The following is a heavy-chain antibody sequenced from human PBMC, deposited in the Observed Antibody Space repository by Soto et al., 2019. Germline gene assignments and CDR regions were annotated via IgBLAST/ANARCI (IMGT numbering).Heavy chain of an antibody. V-gene: IGHV1-2*04. CDR2: INPNSGGT. CDR3: ARVNYGGNGIYYYGMDV. D-gene: IGHD2-15*01. J-gene: IGHJ6*02. CDR1: GYTFTGYY. Sequence: QVQLVQSGAEVKKPGASVKVSCKASGYTFTGYYMHWVRQAPGQGLEWMGWINPNSGGTNYAQKFQGWVTMTRDTSMSTAYMELSRLRSDDTAVYYCARVNYGGNGIYYYGMDVWGQGTTVTVSS.